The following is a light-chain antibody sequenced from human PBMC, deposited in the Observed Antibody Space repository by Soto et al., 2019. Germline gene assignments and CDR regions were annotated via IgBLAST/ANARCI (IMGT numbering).Light chain of an antibody. J-gene: IGKJ1*01. CDR1: QRVSSRY. CDR3: QQYSDSPPT. CDR2: GAS. V-gene: IGKV3-20*01. Sequence: ILLTQSPGTLSLSPGDGATLSCRASQRVSSRYLAWYQQKPGQAPRLLIYGASDRTTGTPDRFSGSGSGTAFTLTIGRLEPEDFAMYYCQQYSDSPPTFGQGTKVEIK.